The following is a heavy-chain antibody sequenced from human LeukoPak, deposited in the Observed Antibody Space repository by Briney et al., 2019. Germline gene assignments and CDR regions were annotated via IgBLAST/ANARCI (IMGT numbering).Heavy chain of an antibody. J-gene: IGHJ5*02. CDR1: GGSISSGDYY. V-gene: IGHV4-61*08. D-gene: IGHD3-10*01. CDR3: ARGGYYGSGSYYEDFDP. Sequence: SETLSLTCTVSGGSISSGDYYWSWIRQPPGKGLEWIGYIYYSGSTNYNLSLKSRVTISVGTSKNQFSLKLSSVTAADTAVYYCARGGYYGSGSYYEDFDPWGQGTLVTVSS. CDR2: IYYSGST.